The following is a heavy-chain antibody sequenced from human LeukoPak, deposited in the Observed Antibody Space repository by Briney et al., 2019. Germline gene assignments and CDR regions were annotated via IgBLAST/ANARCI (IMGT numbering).Heavy chain of an antibody. Sequence: ASVNVSCKASGYTFTSYGISWVRQAPGQRLEWMGWISAYNGNTNYAQKLQGRVTMTTDTSTSTAYMELRSLRSDDTAVYYCARVSGSSSWYGGYYFDYWGQGTLVTVSS. CDR1: GYTFTSYG. D-gene: IGHD6-13*01. J-gene: IGHJ4*02. CDR2: ISAYNGNT. CDR3: ARVSGSSSWYGGYYFDY. V-gene: IGHV1-18*01.